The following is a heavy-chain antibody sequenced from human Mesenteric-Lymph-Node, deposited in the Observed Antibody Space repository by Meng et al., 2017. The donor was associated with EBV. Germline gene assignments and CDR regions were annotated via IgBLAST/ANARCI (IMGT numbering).Heavy chain of an antibody. J-gene: IGHJ5*02. CDR1: GGSVSSTSYY. D-gene: IGHD3-10*01. CDR3: ARENPARGNWFDP. Sequence: QVQLQESVPGMVKPSEHLSLTCTVSGGSVSSTSYYWSWIRQPPGKRLEWIGYVYYSGSTNYNPSLKSRVTISVDTSKNQFSLNLYSVTAADTAVYYCARENPARGNWFDPWGQGALVTVSS. V-gene: IGHV4-61*01. CDR2: VYYSGST.